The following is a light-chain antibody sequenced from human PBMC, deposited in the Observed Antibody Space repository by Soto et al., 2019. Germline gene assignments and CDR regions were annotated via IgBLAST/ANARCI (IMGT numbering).Light chain of an antibody. CDR1: QTISSW. Sequence: DIQMTQSPSTLSGSVGDRVTITCRASQTISSWLAWYQQKPGKPPKLLISAASSLQSGVPSRFSGSGSGTDFTLTISSLQPEDFATYYCQQSFSTLGWTFGQGTKVDIK. CDR3: QQSFSTLGWT. J-gene: IGKJ1*01. CDR2: AAS. V-gene: IGKV1-39*01.